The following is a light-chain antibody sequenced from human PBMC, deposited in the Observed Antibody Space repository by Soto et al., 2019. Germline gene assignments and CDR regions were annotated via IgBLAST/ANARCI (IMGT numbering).Light chain of an antibody. CDR2: AAS. Sequence: DIQMTQSPSSLSASVGDRVTITCRASQSITNYLNWYQQKPGKAPKLLIYAASSLQSGVPSRFSGSESGTDFTLSISSLPPEDFATYYCQQRYSTPWTFGQGTKLEIK. CDR1: QSITNY. J-gene: IGKJ1*01. V-gene: IGKV1-39*01. CDR3: QQRYSTPWT.